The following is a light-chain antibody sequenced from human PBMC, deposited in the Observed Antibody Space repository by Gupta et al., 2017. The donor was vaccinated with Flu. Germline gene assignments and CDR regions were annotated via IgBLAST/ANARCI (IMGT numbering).Light chain of an antibody. CDR3: SSYTSASTWV. J-gene: IGLJ3*02. V-gene: IGLV2-14*01. CDR1: STDLGVDSY. Sequence: QSALPPPASASGSPGPSLTISCTGTSTDLGVDSYVSWYQQHPGKAPKLMIYEVSNRPSGVSNRFSGSKSGNTASLTISGLQAEDEADYFCSSYTSASTWVFGGGTRLTVL. CDR2: EVS.